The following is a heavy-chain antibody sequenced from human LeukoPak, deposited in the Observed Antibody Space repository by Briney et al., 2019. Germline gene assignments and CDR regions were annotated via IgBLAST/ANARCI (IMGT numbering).Heavy chain of an antibody. J-gene: IGHJ4*02. CDR1: GYTFTSYG. Sequence: ASVKVSCKASGYTFTSYGISWVRRAPGQGLEWMGGISAYNGNTNYAQKLQGRVTMTTDTSTSTAYMELRSLRSDDTAVYYCARQTYYDFWSGYASPEINFDYWGQGTLVTVSS. D-gene: IGHD3-3*01. CDR2: ISAYNGNT. CDR3: ARQTYYDFWSGYASPEINFDY. V-gene: IGHV1-18*01.